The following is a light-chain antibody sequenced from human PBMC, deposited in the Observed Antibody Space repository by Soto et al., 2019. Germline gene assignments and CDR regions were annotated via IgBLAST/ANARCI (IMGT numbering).Light chain of an antibody. J-gene: IGKJ4*01. CDR3: L. V-gene: IGKV3-20*01. CDR1: QSVSSSY. Sequence: EIVLTQSPGTLSLSPGERATLSCRASQSVSSSYLAWYQQKPGQAPRLLIYGASSRATGIPDRFSGSGSGTDFTLTISRLEPEDFAVYYCLFGGGTKVEIK. CDR2: GAS.